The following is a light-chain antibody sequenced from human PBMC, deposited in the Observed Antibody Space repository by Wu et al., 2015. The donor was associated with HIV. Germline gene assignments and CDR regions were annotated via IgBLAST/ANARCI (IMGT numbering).Light chain of an antibody. Sequence: EIVMTQSPVTLSVSPGERATLSRRASQSISSNLAWYQQKPGQAPRLLMSGSSTRATGVPARFSGSGSGTEFTLTISSMQSEDFAVYYCQQYNNWPRTFGQGPRW. CDR1: QSISSN. V-gene: IGKV3-15*01. J-gene: IGKJ1*01. CDR3: QQYNNWPRT. CDR2: GSS.